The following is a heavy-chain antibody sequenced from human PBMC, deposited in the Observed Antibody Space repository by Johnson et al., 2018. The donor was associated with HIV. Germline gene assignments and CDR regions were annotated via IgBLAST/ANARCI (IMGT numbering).Heavy chain of an antibody. CDR2: ISGSGYKT. CDR3: AWMATIRNYLIDEDAFNI. D-gene: IGHD5-24*01. V-gene: IGHV3-23*04. CDR1: GFTFSSYD. J-gene: IGHJ3*02. Sequence: VQLVESGGGLVQPGGSLRLSCAASGFTFSSYDMSWVRQAPGKGLEWVSVISGSGYKTFHADAVKGRFTISRDNSKNTLTLQMNSLRAEDTAVYYCAWMATIRNYLIDEDAFNIWGQVTMVTVSS.